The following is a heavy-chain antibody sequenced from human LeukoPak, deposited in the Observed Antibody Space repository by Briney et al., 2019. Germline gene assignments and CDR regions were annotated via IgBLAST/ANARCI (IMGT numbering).Heavy chain of an antibody. CDR1: GFTFSSYA. Sequence: GGSLRLSCAASGFTFSSYAMSWVRQAPGKGLEWVPTISGGGGNTYYADSVKGRFTISRDNSQNTLYLQMNSLRAEDTAVYYCAKQRSEVVVAATNYWGQGTLVTVSS. CDR3: AKQRSEVVVAATNY. V-gene: IGHV3-23*01. CDR2: ISGGGGNT. D-gene: IGHD2-15*01. J-gene: IGHJ4*02.